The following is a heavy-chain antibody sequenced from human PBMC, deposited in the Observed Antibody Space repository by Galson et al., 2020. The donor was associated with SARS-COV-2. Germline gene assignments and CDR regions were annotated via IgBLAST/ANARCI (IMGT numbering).Heavy chain of an antibody. CDR2: ISASDVGT. D-gene: IGHD1-26*01. J-gene: IGHJ4*02. V-gene: IGHV3-23*01. Sequence: GGSLRLSCAASGFNFRNYALTWVRQAPGKGLEWVARISASDVGTDYADSVKARFTISRDRSETTLYLHMSGLRVEDTAVYYCAKDFGQWGVGVALDYWGQGALVTVSS. CDR3: AKDFGQWGVGVALDY. CDR1: GFNFRNYA.